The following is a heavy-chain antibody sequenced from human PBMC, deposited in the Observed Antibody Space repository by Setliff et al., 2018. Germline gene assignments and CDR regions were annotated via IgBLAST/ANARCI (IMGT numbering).Heavy chain of an antibody. CDR1: GYSFTKYF. J-gene: IGHJ3*01. Sequence: VKVSCKTSGYSFTKYFLHWVRQAPGQGLEWMGRVFTATDDTQFRTEFQGRVSVTRDTSMSTTYMELSGLRSDDTAVYYCVRQDILTGYFYDQGRSAFDVWGQGTMVTVSS. CDR2: VFTATDDT. V-gene: IGHV1-2*06. CDR3: VRQDILTGYFYDQGRSAFDV. D-gene: IGHD3-9*01.